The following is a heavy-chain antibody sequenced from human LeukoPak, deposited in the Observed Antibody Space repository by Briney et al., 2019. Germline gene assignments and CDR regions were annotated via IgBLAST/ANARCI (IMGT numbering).Heavy chain of an antibody. Sequence: SETLSLTCTVSGGSVSSYYWSWIRQPPGKGLEWIGYIYHSGNANYNPSLRSRVTISVDTSKNQFSLKLSSVTAADTAVYYCARSVTIIDWFDPWGQGTLVTVSS. CDR3: ARSVTIIDWFDP. CDR1: GGSVSSYY. J-gene: IGHJ5*02. CDR2: IYHSGNA. D-gene: IGHD3-3*01. V-gene: IGHV4-59*02.